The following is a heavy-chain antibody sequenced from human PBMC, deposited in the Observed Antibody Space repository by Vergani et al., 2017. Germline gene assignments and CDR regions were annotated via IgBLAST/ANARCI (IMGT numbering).Heavy chain of an antibody. D-gene: IGHD3-10*01. Sequence: QVQPVQSGAEVKKPGASVKVSCKASGYTFTGYYMHWVRQAPGQGLESMGWINPNSGNTNYAQKFQGRASMTRDTSTRTVYMDLTSLRSDDTAIYYLATTSSISGSYYNGEWYYWGQGTLVVVSS. V-gene: IGHV1-2*02. J-gene: IGHJ4*02. CDR3: ATTSSISGSYYNGEWYY. CDR2: INPNSGNT. CDR1: GYTFTGYY.